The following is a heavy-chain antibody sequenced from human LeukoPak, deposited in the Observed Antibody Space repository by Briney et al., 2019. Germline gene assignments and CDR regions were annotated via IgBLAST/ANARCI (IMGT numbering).Heavy chain of an antibody. CDR1: GFTFSSYA. J-gene: IGHJ4*02. CDR2: ISGSGGST. V-gene: IGHV3-23*01. D-gene: IGHD3-10*01. Sequence: PGGSLRLSCAASGFTFSSYAMSWVRQAPGKGLEWGSAISGSGGSTCYADSVKGRFTISRDNSKNTLYLQMNSLRAEDTAVYYCAKDRRTITMVRGVFDYWGQGTLVTVSS. CDR3: AKDRRTITMVRGVFDY.